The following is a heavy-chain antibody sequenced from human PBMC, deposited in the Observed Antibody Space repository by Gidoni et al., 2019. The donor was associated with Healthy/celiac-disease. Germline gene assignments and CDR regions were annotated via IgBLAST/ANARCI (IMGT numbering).Heavy chain of an antibody. CDR1: GGTFISYA. J-gene: IGHJ4*02. Sequence: QVQLVQSGAEVKKPGSSVTVSCKASGGTFISYAISWVRQAPGQGLEWMGGIIPICGTANYAQKFQGRVTITADESTSTAYMELSSLRSEDTAVYYCAREAFSVGASEYRFDYWGQGTLVTVSS. D-gene: IGHD1-26*01. CDR3: AREAFSVGASEYRFDY. CDR2: IIPICGTA. V-gene: IGHV1-69*01.